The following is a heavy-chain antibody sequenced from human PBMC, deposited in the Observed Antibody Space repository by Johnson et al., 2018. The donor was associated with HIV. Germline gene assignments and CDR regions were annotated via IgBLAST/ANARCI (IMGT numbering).Heavy chain of an antibody. Sequence: QVKLVESGGGVVQPGRSLRLSCAASGFTFRSYAMHWVRQAPGKGLEWVAVISYDGNIKFYADYVKGRFSISRDNSKNTLFLDMNSLYAEDTAVYYCARAMDADDYGDYLVLAPRLDAFDIWGPGTIVTVSS. V-gene: IGHV3-30-3*01. CDR1: GFTFRSYA. CDR3: ARAMDADDYGDYLVLAPRLDAFDI. CDR2: ISYDGNIK. J-gene: IGHJ3*02. D-gene: IGHD4-17*01.